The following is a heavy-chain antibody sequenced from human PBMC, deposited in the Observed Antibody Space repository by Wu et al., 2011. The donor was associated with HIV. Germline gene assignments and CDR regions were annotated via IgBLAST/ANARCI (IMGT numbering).Heavy chain of an antibody. CDR2: IIPIFGTA. V-gene: IGHV1-69*14. CDR1: RHFSSYG. D-gene: IGHD6-19*01. CDR3: ASDSGHISGWYTWFDP. J-gene: IGHJ5*02. Sequence: QVQLVQSGAEVKKPGVLGEGLLQGLWRHFSSYGISWVRQAPGQGPEWMGGIIPIFGTAIYAQKFQGRVTMTEDTSTDTAYMELSSLRSEDTAVYYCASDSGHISGWYTWFDPWGQGTLVTVSS.